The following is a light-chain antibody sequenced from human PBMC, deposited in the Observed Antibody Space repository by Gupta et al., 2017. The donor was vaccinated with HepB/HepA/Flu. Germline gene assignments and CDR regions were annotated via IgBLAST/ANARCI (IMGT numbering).Light chain of an antibody. Sequence: QSALTQPRSVSGSPGQSVTISCTGTNSDVGGYNYVSWYQQHPGKAPKLMIYDVSKRPSGVPDRFSGSKSGTTASLTISGLQAEDEADYYCCSYAAIVVFGGGTKLTVL. CDR3: CSYAAIVV. J-gene: IGLJ2*01. CDR2: DVS. V-gene: IGLV2-11*01. CDR1: NSDVGGYNY.